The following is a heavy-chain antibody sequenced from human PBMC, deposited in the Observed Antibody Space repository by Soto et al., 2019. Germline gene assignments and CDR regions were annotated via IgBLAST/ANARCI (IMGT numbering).Heavy chain of an antibody. CDR3: ARGGYFDSSNYLAY. CDR1: GYTFTSYG. J-gene: IGHJ4*02. CDR2: INPGNGNT. Sequence: EASVKVSCKASGYTFTSYGMNWVRQAPGRGLEWMGWINPGNGNTKYSQKFHGRVTIERXTXXSXXXMXLXXLRXEXTAVYYCARGGYFDSSNYLAYWGLGTLVTVSS. V-gene: IGHV1-3*01. D-gene: IGHD3-22*01.